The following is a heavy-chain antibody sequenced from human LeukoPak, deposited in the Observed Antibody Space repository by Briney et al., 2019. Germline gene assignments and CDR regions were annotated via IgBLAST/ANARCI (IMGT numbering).Heavy chain of an antibody. D-gene: IGHD3-3*01. Sequence: PSETVSLTSTVSGYSISSGYYWGWIRQPPGKGLEWIGSIYHSGSTYYNPSLKSRVTISVDTSKNQFSLKLSSVTAADTAVYYCARDKGTRERGTYYDFWSGYYTGHNWFDPWGQGTLVTVSS. V-gene: IGHV4-38-2*02. CDR1: GYSISSGYY. CDR3: ARDKGTRERGTYYDFWSGYYTGHNWFDP. CDR2: IYHSGST. J-gene: IGHJ5*02.